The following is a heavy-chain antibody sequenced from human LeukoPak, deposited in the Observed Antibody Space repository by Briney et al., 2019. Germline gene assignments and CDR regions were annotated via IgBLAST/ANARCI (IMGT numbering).Heavy chain of an antibody. D-gene: IGHD3-22*01. CDR2: ISGSGGST. J-gene: IGHJ4*02. Sequence: QTGGSLRLSCAAFGFTFSSYAMSWVRQVPGKGLEWASAISGSGGSTYYADSVKGRFTISRDNSKKTLYLQMNSLRAEDTAVYYCAKVQYYYESSGYNYWGQGTLVTVSS. CDR1: GFTFSSYA. CDR3: AKVQYYYESSGYNY. V-gene: IGHV3-23*01.